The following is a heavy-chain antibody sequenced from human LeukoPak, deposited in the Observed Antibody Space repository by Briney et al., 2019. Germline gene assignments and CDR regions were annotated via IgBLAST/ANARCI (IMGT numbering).Heavy chain of an antibody. J-gene: IGHJ4*02. Sequence: GGSLRLSCAASGFLFEDYGIHWVRQAPGKGLEWVSFINSDGGSPYYADSVRGRFTISRDNSKNSLYLQMNSLRPEDTALYYCAKDIAGYYDLSPQGIDYWGQGTLVTVSS. CDR2: INSDGGSP. CDR1: GFLFEDYG. D-gene: IGHD5-12*01. V-gene: IGHV3-43D*03. CDR3: AKDIAGYYDLSPQGIDY.